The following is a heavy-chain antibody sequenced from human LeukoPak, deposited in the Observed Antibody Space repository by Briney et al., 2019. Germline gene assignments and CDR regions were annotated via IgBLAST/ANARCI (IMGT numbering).Heavy chain of an antibody. V-gene: IGHV3-23*01. D-gene: IGHD3-10*01. CDR3: AKRYGLGSSPFDY. CDR1: GFTFKKYG. J-gene: IGHJ4*02. Sequence: GGSLRLSRAASGFTFKKYGMSCVRQAPGGGLEWVSDISGTGANTYYADTVKGRFTISRDNSKNTLYLQMNSLRGEDTAVYSCAKRYGLGSSPFDYWGQGTLVTVSS. CDR2: ISGTGANT.